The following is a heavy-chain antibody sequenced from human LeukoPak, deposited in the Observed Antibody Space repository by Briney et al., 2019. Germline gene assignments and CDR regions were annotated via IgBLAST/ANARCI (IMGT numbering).Heavy chain of an antibody. J-gene: IGHJ4*02. V-gene: IGHV5-51*01. CDR1: GYRFTSYW. D-gene: IGHD1-26*01. CDR2: IYPADSDT. Sequence: GESLKISCKGSGYRFTSYWIGWVRQMPGKGLEWMGIIYPADSDTRYSPSFQGQVTISADKSISTAYLQWSSLKASDTAMYCCASRYSGSYVGYNYWGRGTLVTVSS. CDR3: ASRYSGSYVGYNY.